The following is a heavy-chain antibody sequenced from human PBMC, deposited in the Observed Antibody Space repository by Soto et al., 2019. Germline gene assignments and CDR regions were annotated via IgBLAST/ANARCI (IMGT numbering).Heavy chain of an antibody. Sequence: DVQLLESGGGLVQPGGSLRLSCAASGFSFSTYAMNWVRQAPGKGLEWVSGLIGSGVTTYYADSVKGRFTISRDNSKNTVYLQMNTLRAEDTALYFCAKSQEASGLLTTYNDYWGQGTLVTVS. V-gene: IGHV3-23*01. CDR1: GFSFSTYA. CDR3: AKSQEASGLLTTYNDY. D-gene: IGHD3-3*01. J-gene: IGHJ4*02. CDR2: LIGSGVTT.